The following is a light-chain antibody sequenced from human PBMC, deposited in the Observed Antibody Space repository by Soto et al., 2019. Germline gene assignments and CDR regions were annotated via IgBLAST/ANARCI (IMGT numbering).Light chain of an antibody. Sequence: EIVLTQSPGTLSLSPGERATLSCRASQSGRDMYLAWYQQKPGQPPRLLLYGVSSRAYGIPDRFSGSGSGTDFTLTISRLEPEDFAVYYCQHYGYPQWTFGQGTKVEIK. J-gene: IGKJ1*01. CDR2: GVS. CDR1: QSGRDMY. V-gene: IGKV3-20*01. CDR3: QHYGYPQWT.